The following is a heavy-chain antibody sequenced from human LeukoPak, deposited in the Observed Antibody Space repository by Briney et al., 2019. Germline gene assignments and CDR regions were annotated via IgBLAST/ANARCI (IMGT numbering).Heavy chain of an antibody. Sequence: GGSLRLSCAASGVTFSSYSMNWVRQAPGKGLEWVSSISSSSGYIYYADSVKGRSTISRDNAKNSFYLQMNSRRAEDTAVYYCVAQLLHDAFAIWGQGTMVTVSS. D-gene: IGHD2-2*01. V-gene: IGHV3-21*01. J-gene: IGHJ3*02. CDR1: GVTFSSYS. CDR2: ISSSSGYI. CDR3: VAQLLHDAFAI.